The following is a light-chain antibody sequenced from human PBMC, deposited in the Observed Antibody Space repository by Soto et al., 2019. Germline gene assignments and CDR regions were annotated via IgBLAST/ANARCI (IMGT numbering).Light chain of an antibody. CDR3: QQYNSYSQT. CDR1: QSISSW. V-gene: IGKV1-5*03. J-gene: IGKJ1*01. CDR2: KAS. Sequence: DIQMTQSPSTLSADVGDRVTITCRASQSISSWLAWYQQKPGKAPKLLIYKASSLESGVPSRFSGSGSGTEFTLTIRSLQPDDFATYYCQQYNSYSQTFGQGTKVEIK.